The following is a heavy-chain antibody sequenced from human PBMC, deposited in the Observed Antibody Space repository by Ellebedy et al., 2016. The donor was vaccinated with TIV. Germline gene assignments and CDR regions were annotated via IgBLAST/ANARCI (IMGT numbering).Heavy chain of an antibody. CDR2: IYYSGST. V-gene: IGHV4-39*07. CDR1: GGSISSSSYY. CDR3: ARGGITYYDFWSGYSEYAFDI. J-gene: IGHJ3*02. Sequence: SETLSLTCTASGGSISSSSYYWGWIRQPPGKGLEWIGSIYYSGSTYYNPSLKSRVTISVDTSKNQFSLKLSSVTAADTAVYYCARGGITYYDFWSGYSEYAFDIWGQGTMVTVSS. D-gene: IGHD3-3*01.